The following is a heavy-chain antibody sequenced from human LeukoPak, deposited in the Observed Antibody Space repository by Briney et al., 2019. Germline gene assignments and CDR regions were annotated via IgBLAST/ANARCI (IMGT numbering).Heavy chain of an antibody. D-gene: IGHD3-3*01. CDR2: IYHSGST. Sequence: SETLSLTCAVSGGSISSGGYSWSWIRQPPGKGLEWIGYIYHSGSTYYNPSLKSRVTISVDRSKNQFSLKLSSVTAADTAVYYCARGTDFWSGYYDYWGQGTLVTVSS. J-gene: IGHJ4*02. V-gene: IGHV4-30-2*01. CDR1: GGSISSGGYS. CDR3: ARGTDFWSGYYDY.